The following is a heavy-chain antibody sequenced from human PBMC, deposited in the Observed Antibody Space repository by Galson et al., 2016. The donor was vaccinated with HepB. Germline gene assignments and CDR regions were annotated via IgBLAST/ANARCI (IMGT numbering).Heavy chain of an antibody. V-gene: IGHV3-48*02. CDR3: ARDGRREYSGYDYWFDY. D-gene: IGHD5-12*01. CDR2: IGSGGVAM. Sequence: SLRLSCAASGFVFSGFSMNWVRQAPGKGLEWVAHIGSGGVAMYADSVRGRFAISGDNAKRSVYVQMNSLRDEDTGVYFCARDGRREYSGYDYWFDYWGQGALVTVSS. J-gene: IGHJ4*02. CDR1: GFVFSGFS.